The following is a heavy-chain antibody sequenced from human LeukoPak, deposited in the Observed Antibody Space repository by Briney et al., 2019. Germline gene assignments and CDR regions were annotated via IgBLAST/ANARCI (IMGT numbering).Heavy chain of an antibody. D-gene: IGHD3-3*01. CDR1: GGSFSGYY. CDR3: AGGLYYDFWSGYYTGHFQH. Sequence: SETLSLTCAVYGGSFSGYYWSWIRQPPGRGLEWIGEINHSGSTNYNPSLKSRVTISVDTSKNQFSLKLSSVTAADTAVYYCAGGLYYDFWSGYYTGHFQHWGQGTLVTVSS. J-gene: IGHJ1*01. V-gene: IGHV4-34*01. CDR2: INHSGST.